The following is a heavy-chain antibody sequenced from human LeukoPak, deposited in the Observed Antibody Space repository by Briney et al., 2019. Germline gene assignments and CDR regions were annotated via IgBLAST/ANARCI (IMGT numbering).Heavy chain of an antibody. Sequence: GGSLRLSCAASGFTISTYGMSWVRQAPGKGLEWVSSISGGTTYYADSVKGRSTISRDTSKNTVYLQMNSLRAEDTAVYYCAKSVYHSGNFWGQGTLVTVSS. V-gene: IGHV3-23*01. CDR1: GFTISTYG. D-gene: IGHD3-10*01. CDR3: AKSVYHSGNF. J-gene: IGHJ4*02. CDR2: ISGGTT.